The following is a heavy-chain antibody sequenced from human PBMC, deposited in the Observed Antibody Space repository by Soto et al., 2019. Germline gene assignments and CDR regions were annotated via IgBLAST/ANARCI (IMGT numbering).Heavy chain of an antibody. Sequence: ASVKVSCKAPGYTFTGYYMHWVRQAPGQGLEWMGWTNPNSGGTNYAQKFQGRVTMTRDTSISTAYMELSRLRSDDTAVYYCARDLMVVAATPPTNWFDPWGQGTLVTVSS. CDR1: GYTFTGYY. V-gene: IGHV1-2*02. CDR2: TNPNSGGT. CDR3: ARDLMVVAATPPTNWFDP. J-gene: IGHJ5*02. D-gene: IGHD2-15*01.